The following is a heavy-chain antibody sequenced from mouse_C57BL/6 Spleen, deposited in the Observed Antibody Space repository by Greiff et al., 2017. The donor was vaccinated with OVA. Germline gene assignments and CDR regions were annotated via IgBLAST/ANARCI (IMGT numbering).Heavy chain of an antibody. CDR2: IRHKANGYTT. CDR1: GFTFTDYY. D-gene: IGHD1-1*01. J-gene: IGHJ3*01. CDR3: ARNGYYGWFAY. Sequence: EVQLVESGGGLVQPGGSLSLSCAASGFTFTDYYMSWVRQPPGQALEWLGFIRHKANGYTTEYSASVKGRFTISRDNSQIILYLQMNALRAEDSATYYCARNGYYGWFAYWGQGTLVTVSA. V-gene: IGHV7-3*01.